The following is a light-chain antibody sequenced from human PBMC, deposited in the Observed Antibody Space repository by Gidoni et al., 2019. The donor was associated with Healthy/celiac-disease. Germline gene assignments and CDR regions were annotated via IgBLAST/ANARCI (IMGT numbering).Light chain of an antibody. CDR1: QSISSY. V-gene: IGKV1-39*01. Sequence: DIQMTQSPSPLSASVGDRVTITCRASQSISSYLNWYQQKQGKAPKLLIYASSSLQSGVPSMFSGSGSGTDFPLTISRLQPEYFATYYCQQSYSTPRTFGPGTKVEIK. CDR3: QQSYSTPRT. J-gene: IGKJ1*01. CDR2: ASS.